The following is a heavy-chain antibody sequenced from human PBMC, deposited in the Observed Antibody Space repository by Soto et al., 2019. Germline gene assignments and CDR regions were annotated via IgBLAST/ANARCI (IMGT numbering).Heavy chain of an antibody. CDR2: IYYSGST. V-gene: IGHV4-59*01. J-gene: IGHJ6*02. CDR1: GGSIRNYY. D-gene: IGHD3-10*01. Sequence: SETLSLTCTVSGGSIRNYYWSWIRQPPGKGLEWIGHIYYSGSTNYNPSLKSRVTISEDTSKNQFSLKLSSVTAADTAVYYCARIFGELTTTPSPSNATHVWGQRTTVTVSS. CDR3: ARIFGELTTTPSPSNATHV.